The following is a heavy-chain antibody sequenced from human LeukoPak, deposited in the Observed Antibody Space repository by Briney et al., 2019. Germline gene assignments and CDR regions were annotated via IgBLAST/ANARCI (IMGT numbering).Heavy chain of an antibody. CDR1: GFTFSSYS. D-gene: IGHD3-10*01. CDR3: ARPYGSGSYQAFDI. CDR2: ISSSSSTI. V-gene: IGHV3-48*04. J-gene: IGHJ3*02. Sequence: PGGSLRLSRAASGFTFSSYSMNWVRQAPGKGLEWVSYISSSSSTIYYADSVKGRFTISRDNAKNSLYLQMNSLRAEDTAVYYCARPYGSGSYQAFDIWGQGTMVTVSS.